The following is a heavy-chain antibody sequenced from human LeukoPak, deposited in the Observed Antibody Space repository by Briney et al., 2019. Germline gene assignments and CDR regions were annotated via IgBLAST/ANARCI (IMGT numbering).Heavy chain of an antibody. CDR2: ISSSGSTI. V-gene: IGHV3-11*04. Sequence: AGGSLRLSCAASGFTFSDYYMSWIRQAPGKGLEWVSYISSSGSTIYYADSVKGRFTISRDNAKNSLYLQMNSLRAEDTAVYYCARVEDYYDSSGYYRDYWGQGTLVTVSS. J-gene: IGHJ4*02. D-gene: IGHD3-22*01. CDR1: GFTFSDYY. CDR3: ARVEDYYDSSGYYRDY.